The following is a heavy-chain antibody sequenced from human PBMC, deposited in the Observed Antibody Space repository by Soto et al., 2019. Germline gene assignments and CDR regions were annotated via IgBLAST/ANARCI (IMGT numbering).Heavy chain of an antibody. V-gene: IGHV3-23*01. D-gene: IGHD2-2*01. CDR2: ISGSGGST. J-gene: IGHJ4*02. CDR1: GFTFSSYA. Sequence: GESLKIPCAAPGFTFSSYAMSWGRQGPGKGLEWVSAISGSGGSTYYADPVNGRFTNSRDNSKNTLYLQMNSLRAEDTAVYYCAKYNLVVPAAAFDYWGQGTLVTVSS. CDR3: AKYNLVVPAAAFDY.